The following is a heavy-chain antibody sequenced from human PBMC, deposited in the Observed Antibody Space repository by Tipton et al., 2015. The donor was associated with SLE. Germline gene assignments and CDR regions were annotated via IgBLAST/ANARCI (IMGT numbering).Heavy chain of an antibody. V-gene: IGHV3-53*05. D-gene: IGHD3-9*01. CDR2: IYSGGST. CDR1: GFTVSSNY. CDR3: ARDATGLDAFDI. Sequence: SLRLSCAASGFTVSSNYMSWVRQAPGKGLEWVSVIYSGGSTYYADSVKGRFTISRDNSKNTLYLQMNSLRPEDTGVYYCARDATGLDAFDIWGQGTMVTVSS. J-gene: IGHJ3*02.